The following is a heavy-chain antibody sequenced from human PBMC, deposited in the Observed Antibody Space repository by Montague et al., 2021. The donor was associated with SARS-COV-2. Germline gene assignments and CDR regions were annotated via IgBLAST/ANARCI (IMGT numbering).Heavy chain of an antibody. CDR1: GFTFSSYE. V-gene: IGHV3-48*03. D-gene: IGHD6-19*01. CDR2: ISSSGSTI. J-gene: IGHJ4*02. CDR3: AIYSSGWYGWGFDY. Sequence: SLRLSCAASGFTFSSYEMNWVRQAPGKGLEWVSYISSSGSTIYYANSVKGRFTISRDNAKNSLYLQMNSLRAEDTAVYYCAIYSSGWYGWGFDYWGQGTLGPVSS.